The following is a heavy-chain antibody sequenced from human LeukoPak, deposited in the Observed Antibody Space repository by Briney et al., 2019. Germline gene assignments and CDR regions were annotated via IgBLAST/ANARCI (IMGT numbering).Heavy chain of an antibody. CDR2: ISSSSSYI. CDR1: GFTFSRHG. J-gene: IGHJ4*02. Sequence: GGSLRLSCAPSGFTFSRHGMHWVRQAPGKGLEWVSSISSSSSYIYYADSVKGRFTISRDNAKNSLYLQMNSLRAEDTAAYYCARDPTIFGVVDDDYWGQGTLVTVSS. V-gene: IGHV3-21*01. D-gene: IGHD3-3*01. CDR3: ARDPTIFGVVDDDY.